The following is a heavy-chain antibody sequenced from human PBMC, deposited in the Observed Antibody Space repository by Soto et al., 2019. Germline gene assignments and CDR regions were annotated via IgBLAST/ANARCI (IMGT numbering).Heavy chain of an antibody. D-gene: IGHD3-3*02. CDR1: GGTFSTSA. Sequence: QVQLMQSGAEVKKPGSSAKVSCKASGGTFSTSAISWERQAPGEGLEWVGGIMPVFATPDYAQKFQGRVTISADESTTTAYLELTSLTTDDTAVYYCARDKDRQQLGGNYYYILDVWGQGTAITVSS. CDR3: ARDKDRQQLGGNYYYILDV. J-gene: IGHJ6*02. CDR2: IMPVFATP. V-gene: IGHV1-69*12.